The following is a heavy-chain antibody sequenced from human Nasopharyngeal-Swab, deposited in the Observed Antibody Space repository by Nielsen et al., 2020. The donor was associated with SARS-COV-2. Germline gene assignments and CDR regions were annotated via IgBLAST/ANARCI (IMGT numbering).Heavy chain of an antibody. Sequence: GGSLRLSCAASGFTFSHYNMAWVRQAPGKGLEWVSFINSGTDYISYADSVKGRFTVSRDNAKSSLFLQMNSLRADDTAVYYCARWDSLTAPPWGQGTLVTVSS. CDR2: INSGTDYI. V-gene: IGHV3-21*01. CDR3: ARWDSLTAPP. CDR1: GFTFSHYN. J-gene: IGHJ5*02. D-gene: IGHD3-9*01.